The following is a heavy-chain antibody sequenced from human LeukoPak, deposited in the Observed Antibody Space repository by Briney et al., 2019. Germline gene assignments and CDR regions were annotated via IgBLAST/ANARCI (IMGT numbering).Heavy chain of an antibody. CDR1: GFTFSNYA. V-gene: IGHV3-30-3*01. Sequence: GGSLRLSCAASGFTFSNYAMHWVRQAPGKGLEWVAVISFDGSNKYYADSVKGRFTISRDNSKNTLYLQMNSLRAEDTAVYYCARGQARGYSYGYFAGDFDYWGQGTLVTVSS. CDR2: ISFDGSNK. D-gene: IGHD5-18*01. CDR3: ARGQARGYSYGYFAGDFDY. J-gene: IGHJ4*02.